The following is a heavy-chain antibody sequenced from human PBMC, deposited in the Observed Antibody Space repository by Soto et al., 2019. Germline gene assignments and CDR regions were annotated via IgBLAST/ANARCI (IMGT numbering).Heavy chain of an antibody. Sequence: PGGSLRLSCAGSGFTFSTFDIHWARQAPGKGLEWVSGIGTLSDTFYAASVQGRFTISRQNAKNSVYLQMNSLRAGDTAFYYCARGRSFSYDSTPPPMFDPWGQGTLVTVSS. CDR3: ARGRSFSYDSTPPPMFDP. J-gene: IGHJ5*02. CDR1: GFTFSTFD. D-gene: IGHD3-10*01. V-gene: IGHV3-13*01. CDR2: IGTLSDT.